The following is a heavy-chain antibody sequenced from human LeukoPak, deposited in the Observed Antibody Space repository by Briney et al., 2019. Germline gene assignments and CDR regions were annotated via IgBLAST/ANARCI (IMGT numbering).Heavy chain of an antibody. CDR1: GFSVSSNY. D-gene: IGHD2-21*02. V-gene: IGHV3-53*01. Sequence: GGSLRLSCAAYGFSVSSNYMSWVRQAPGKGLEWVSVIYSGGSTYYADSVKGRFTISRDNSKNTLYLQMKSLRAEDTAVYYCARTDETAPAEDFQHWGQGTLVTVSS. CDR2: IYSGGST. J-gene: IGHJ1*01. CDR3: ARTDETAPAEDFQH.